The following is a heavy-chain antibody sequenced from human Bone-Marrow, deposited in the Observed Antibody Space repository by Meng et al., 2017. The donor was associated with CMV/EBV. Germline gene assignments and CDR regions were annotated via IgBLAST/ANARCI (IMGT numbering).Heavy chain of an antibody. CDR2: IYNGDSST. D-gene: IGHD2/OR15-2a*01. CDR1: GFTFSSYG. CDR3: AKSTIVFRAGYYFDY. Sequence: GESLKISCAASGFTFSSYGMHWVRQAPGKGLEWVSVIYNGDSSTYYADSVKGRFTISRDNSKNTLYLQMNSLRAEDTAVYYCAKSTIVFRAGYYFDYWGQGTLVTVSS. V-gene: IGHV3-23*03. J-gene: IGHJ4*02.